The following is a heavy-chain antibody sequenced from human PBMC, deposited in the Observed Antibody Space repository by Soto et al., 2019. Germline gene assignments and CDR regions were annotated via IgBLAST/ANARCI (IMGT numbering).Heavy chain of an antibody. D-gene: IGHD5-12*01. CDR1: GVSFNSYA. CDR2: ISARGGSS. CDR3: AKGSIGYSAKVHH. V-gene: IGHV3-23*01. Sequence: EVQLLESGGGLVQPGGSLRLACAASGVSFNSYAMGWVRQAPGKGLEWVSVISARGGSSYFADSVKGRFTISKDNSKNVLCREMKNLRAEDTATYFCAKGSIGYSAKVHHWGQGTLVHVSS. J-gene: IGHJ5*02.